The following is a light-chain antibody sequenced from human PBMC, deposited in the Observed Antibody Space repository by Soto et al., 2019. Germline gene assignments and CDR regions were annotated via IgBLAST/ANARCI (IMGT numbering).Light chain of an antibody. CDR2: YDS. J-gene: IGLJ2*01. CDR1: NIGSKS. Sequence: SYELTQPPSVSVAPGKTAMITCGGNNIGSKSVHWYQQKPGQAPVLVIYYDSDRPSGIPERFSGSNSENTATLTISRVEAGDEADYYCQVWDSSSDHPVVFGGGTKLTVL. CDR3: QVWDSSSDHPVV. V-gene: IGLV3-21*04.